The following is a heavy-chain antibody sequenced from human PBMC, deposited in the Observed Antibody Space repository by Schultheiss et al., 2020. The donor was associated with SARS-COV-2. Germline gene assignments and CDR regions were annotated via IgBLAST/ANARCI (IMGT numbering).Heavy chain of an antibody. V-gene: IGHV3-30*07. J-gene: IGHJ4*02. Sequence: GGSLRLSCAASGFTFSSYAMHWVRQAPGKGLEWVAIISFDGSNKYYADSVKGRFTVSRDNAKNTLYLQMNSLRAEDTAVYYCATGDYDDGALDYWGQGTLVTVSS. CDR2: ISFDGSNK. D-gene: IGHD4-17*01. CDR3: ATGDYDDGALDY. CDR1: GFTFSSYA.